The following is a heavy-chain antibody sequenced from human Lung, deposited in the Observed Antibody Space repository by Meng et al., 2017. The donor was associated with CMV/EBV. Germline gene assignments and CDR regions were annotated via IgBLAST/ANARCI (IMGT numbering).Heavy chain of an antibody. D-gene: IGHD1-26*01. J-gene: IGHJ3*02. Sequence: GGSLRLSGASSGFIFSDHYIDWVRQAPGKGLEWVGRAANKANSYTTEYAASVKGRFTFSRDDSENSLYLQMNSLRSEDTAVYYCTRGHSGIHIYAFDIWGQGTLVTGSS. V-gene: IGHV3-72*01. CDR2: AANKANSYTT. CDR1: GFIFSDHY. CDR3: TRGHSGIHIYAFDI.